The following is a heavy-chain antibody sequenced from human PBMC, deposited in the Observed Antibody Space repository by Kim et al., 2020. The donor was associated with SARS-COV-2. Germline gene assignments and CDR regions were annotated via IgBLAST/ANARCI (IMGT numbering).Heavy chain of an antibody. CDR1: GFTFSSYA. V-gene: IGHV3-23*01. J-gene: IGHJ4*02. CDR3: AEHFYDSLVFYY. D-gene: IGHD3-22*01. Sequence: GGSLRLSCAASGFTFSSYAMSWVRQAPGKGLEWVATITGGGGGTDYADSVKSNFTISRDNSKNTLYMQMSSMRAEDAAVYYCAEHFYDSLVFYYWGQGTLVTVSP. CDR2: ITGGGGGT.